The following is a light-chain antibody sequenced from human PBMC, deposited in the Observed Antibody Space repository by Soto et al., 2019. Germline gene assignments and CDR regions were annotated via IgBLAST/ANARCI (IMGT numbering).Light chain of an antibody. CDR3: QQAYTFPRT. J-gene: IGKJ1*01. CDR1: QDISHY. Sequence: DIQVTQSPSSVSASVGDRVTITRRASQDISHYLAWYQQKPGKAPKLLIYGASSLQSGVPSRFSGSGSGTDFTLTISSLQPEDFATFYCQQAYTFPRTFGQGTKVDIK. CDR2: GAS. V-gene: IGKV1D-12*01.